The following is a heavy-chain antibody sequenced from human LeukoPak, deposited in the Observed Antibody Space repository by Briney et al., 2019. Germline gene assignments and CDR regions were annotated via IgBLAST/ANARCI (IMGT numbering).Heavy chain of an antibody. D-gene: IGHD3-22*01. J-gene: IGHJ4*02. CDR1: GHTFTSYG. CDR3: ARGGGADSSGYYNY. Sequence: ASVKVSCKXSGHTFTSYGISWVRQAPGQGLEWMGWISAYNGNTNYAQKLQGRVTMTTDTSTSTAYMELRSLRSDDTAVYYCARGGGADSSGYYNYWGQGTLVTVSS. CDR2: ISAYNGNT. V-gene: IGHV1-18*01.